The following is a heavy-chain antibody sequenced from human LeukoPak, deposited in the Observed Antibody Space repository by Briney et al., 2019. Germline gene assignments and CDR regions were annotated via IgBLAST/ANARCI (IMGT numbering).Heavy chain of an antibody. CDR1: GYTLTELS. Sequence: ASVKVSCKVSGYTLTELSMHWVRQAPGKGLEWMGGFDPEDGETIYAQKFQGRVTMTEDTSTDTAYMELSSLRSEDTAVYYCASSPYDYVWGSYRSWVYWGQGTLVTVSS. J-gene: IGHJ4*02. D-gene: IGHD3-16*02. CDR2: FDPEDGET. V-gene: IGHV1-24*01. CDR3: ASSPYDYVWGSYRSWVY.